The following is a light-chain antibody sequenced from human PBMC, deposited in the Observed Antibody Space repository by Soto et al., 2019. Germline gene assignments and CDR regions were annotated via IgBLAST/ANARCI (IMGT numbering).Light chain of an antibody. J-gene: IGLJ2*01. Sequence: QSALTQPASVSGSPGQSIAISCIGTSSDVGAYNYVSWYQRHPGKAPKLIIYEVNNRPSGVSNRFSGSKSGNTASLTISGLQAEDEADYYCSSYTSSKTLLFGGGTQLTVL. CDR1: SSDVGAYNY. CDR3: SSYTSSKTLL. CDR2: EVN. V-gene: IGLV2-14*01.